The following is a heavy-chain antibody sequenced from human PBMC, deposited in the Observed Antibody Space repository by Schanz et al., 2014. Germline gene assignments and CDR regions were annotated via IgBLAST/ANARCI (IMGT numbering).Heavy chain of an antibody. CDR2: IGGSGDST. D-gene: IGHD2-8*02. J-gene: IGHJ4*02. Sequence: EVQLLESGGGLVQPGGSLRLSCAASGFTFSNHALSWVRQAPGKGLEWVSGIGGSGDSTHYADSVKGRFSISRDNSQNTLYLQMDSLRPEDTAVYFCAKDSGYCHGGACYCFEYWGLGILVTVSS. CDR1: GFTFSNHA. V-gene: IGHV3-23*01. CDR3: AKDSGYCHGGACYCFEY.